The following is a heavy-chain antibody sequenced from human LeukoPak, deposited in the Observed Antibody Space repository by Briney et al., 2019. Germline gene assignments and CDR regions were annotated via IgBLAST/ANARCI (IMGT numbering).Heavy chain of an antibody. D-gene: IGHD6-13*01. V-gene: IGHV3-73*01. CDR3: TGLEAAAGY. CDR2: IRSKANSYAT. Sequence: SGGSLRLSCAASGFTFSGSAMHWVRQASGKGLEWVGRIRSKANSYATAYAASVKGRFTISRDDSKHTAYLQMNSLKTEDTAVYYCTGLEAAAGYWGQGTLVTVSS. J-gene: IGHJ4*02. CDR1: GFTFSGSA.